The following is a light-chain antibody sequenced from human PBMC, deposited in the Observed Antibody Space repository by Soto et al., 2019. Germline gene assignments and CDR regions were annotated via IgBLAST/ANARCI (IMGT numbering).Light chain of an antibody. V-gene: IGLV2-11*01. CDR2: DIT. J-gene: IGLJ1*01. Sequence: QSALTQPRSVSGSPGQSVTISCTGTSSDVGRFEYVSWYQQHPGEAPKVVVYDITKRPSGVPDRFSGSKSGNTASLTISGLQAEGEADYYCCSYAGIYSYVFGTGTKVTVL. CDR3: CSYAGIYSYV. CDR1: SSDVGRFEY.